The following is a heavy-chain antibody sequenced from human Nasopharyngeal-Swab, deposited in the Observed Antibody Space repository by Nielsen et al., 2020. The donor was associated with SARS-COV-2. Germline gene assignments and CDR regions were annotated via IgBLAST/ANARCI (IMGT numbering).Heavy chain of an antibody. CDR1: GPSFSGFY. V-gene: IGHV4-34*01. J-gene: IGHJ3*02. CDR3: ARDPNDAFDI. CDR2: INHSGST. Sequence: PQTLSPTWALYGPSFSGFYCRWIRPPPGKGLEWTGEINHSGSTNYNPTPKSRVTISVDTSKNQFSLKLSSVTAADTAVYYCARDPNDAFDIWGQGTMVTVSS.